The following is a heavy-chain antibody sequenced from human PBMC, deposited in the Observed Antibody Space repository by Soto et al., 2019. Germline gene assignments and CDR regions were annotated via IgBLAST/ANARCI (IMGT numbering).Heavy chain of an antibody. CDR3: ARNHRAAAAGYCLDY. J-gene: IGHJ4*02. CDR2: IIPILGIA. V-gene: IGHV1-69*02. CDR1: GGTFSSYT. Sequence: SVKVSCKASGGTFSSYTISWVRQAPGQGLEWMGRIIPILGIANYAQKFQGRVTITADKSTSTAYMELSSLRSEDTAVYYCARNHRAAAAGYCLDYWGQGTLVTVSS. D-gene: IGHD6-13*01.